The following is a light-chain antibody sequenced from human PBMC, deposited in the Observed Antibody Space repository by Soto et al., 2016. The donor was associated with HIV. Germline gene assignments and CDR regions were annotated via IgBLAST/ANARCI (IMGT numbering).Light chain of an antibody. J-gene: IGLJ2*01. V-gene: IGLV3-1*01. Sequence: SFELTQPPSVSVSPGQTASITCSSDQLGSKYVWWYQQRPGHSPMLVISHNDKRPSGISERFSGSNSGNTGTLTISGTQAMDEADYYCQAWDSTTAVFGGGTKLDRP. CDR3: QAWDSTTAV. CDR2: HND. CDR1: QLGSKY.